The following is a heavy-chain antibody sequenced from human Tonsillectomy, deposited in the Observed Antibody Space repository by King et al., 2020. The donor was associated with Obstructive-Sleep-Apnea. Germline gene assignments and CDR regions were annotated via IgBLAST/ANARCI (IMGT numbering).Heavy chain of an antibody. D-gene: IGHD4-23*01. V-gene: IGHV4-31*03. Sequence: VQLQESGPGLVKPSQTLSLTCTVSCGSISSGGYYWSWIRQHPGKGLEWIGYIYYSGSTYYTPSLKSRVTISVDTSKNHFSLKLSPVTAADTAVYYCARQVSYGGNSGWFDPWGQGTLVTVSS. CDR1: CGSISSGGYY. J-gene: IGHJ5*02. CDR2: IYYSGST. CDR3: ARQVSYGGNSGWFDP.